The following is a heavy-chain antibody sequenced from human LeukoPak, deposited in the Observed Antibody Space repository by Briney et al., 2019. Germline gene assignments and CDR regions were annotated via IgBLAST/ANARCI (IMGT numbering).Heavy chain of an antibody. CDR2: IYPGDSDT. D-gene: IGHD6-13*01. CDR3: ARLRGSSWYHDAFDI. V-gene: IGHV5-51*01. J-gene: IGHJ3*02. CDR1: GYSFTSYW. Sequence: GESLKISCKGSGYSFTSYWIGWVRQMPGKGLEWMGIIYPGDSDTRYSPSFQGQVTISADKSISTAYLQWSSLKASDTAMYCCARLRGSSWYHDAFDIWGQGTMVTVSS.